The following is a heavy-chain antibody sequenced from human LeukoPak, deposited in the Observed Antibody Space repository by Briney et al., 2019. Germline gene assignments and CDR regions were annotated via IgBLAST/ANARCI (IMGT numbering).Heavy chain of an antibody. CDR1: GGSIGSYY. J-gene: IGHJ4*02. Sequence: SETLSLTCTVSGGSIGSYYWSWIRQPPGKGLEWLGYIYYSGSTNYNPSLKSRVTISVDTSKNQFSLKLSSVTAADTAVYYCARESRTSGYSNFYFDYWGQGTLVTVSS. D-gene: IGHD3-22*01. V-gene: IGHV4-59*01. CDR3: ARESRTSGYSNFYFDY. CDR2: IYYSGST.